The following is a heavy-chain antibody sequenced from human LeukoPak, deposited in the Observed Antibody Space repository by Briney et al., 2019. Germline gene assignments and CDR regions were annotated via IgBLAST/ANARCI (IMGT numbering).Heavy chain of an antibody. Sequence: GGSLRLSCAASGFTFSSYWMHWVRQAPGKGLEWVSSISSSSSYIYYADSVKGRFTISRDNAKNSLYLQMNSLRAEDTAVYYCARTIQSALDYWGQGTLVTVSS. CDR2: ISSSSSYI. J-gene: IGHJ4*02. CDR1: GFTFSSYW. V-gene: IGHV3-21*01. D-gene: IGHD4-11*01. CDR3: ARTIQSALDY.